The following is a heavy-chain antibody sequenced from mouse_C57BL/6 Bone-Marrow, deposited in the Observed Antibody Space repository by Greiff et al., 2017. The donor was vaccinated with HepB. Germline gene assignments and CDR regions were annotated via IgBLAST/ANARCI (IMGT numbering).Heavy chain of an antibody. Sequence: EVQLVESGGGLVKPGGSLKLSCAASGFTFSDYGMHWVRQAPEKGLEWVAYISSGSSTIYYADTVKGRFTISRDNDKNTLFLQRTSLRSEDTAMYYCARGTMVTTGDGYYAMDYWGQGTSVTVSS. V-gene: IGHV5-17*01. CDR3: ARGTMVTTGDGYYAMDY. D-gene: IGHD2-2*01. J-gene: IGHJ4*01. CDR2: ISSGSSTI. CDR1: GFTFSDYG.